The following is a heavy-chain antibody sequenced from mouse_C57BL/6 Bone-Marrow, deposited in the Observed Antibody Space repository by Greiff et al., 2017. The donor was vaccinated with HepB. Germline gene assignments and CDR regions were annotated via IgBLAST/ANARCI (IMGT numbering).Heavy chain of an antibody. D-gene: IGHD1-1*01. CDR2: IDPSDSYT. CDR3: ATYYGSPWYFDV. Sequence: QVQLQQPGAELVKPGASVKLSCKASGYTFTSYWMQWVKQRPGQGLELIGEIDPSDSYTNYNQKFKGKATLTVDTSSSTAYMQLSSLTSEDSAVYYCATYYGSPWYFDVWGTGTTVTVSS. J-gene: IGHJ1*03. V-gene: IGHV1-50*01. CDR1: GYTFTSYW.